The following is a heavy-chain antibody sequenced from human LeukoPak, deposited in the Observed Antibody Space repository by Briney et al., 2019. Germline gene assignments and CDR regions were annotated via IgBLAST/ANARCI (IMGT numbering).Heavy chain of an antibody. V-gene: IGHV4-39*01. J-gene: IGHJ4*02. CDR3: ARLVSCSSSCYFDY. Sequence: PSETLSLTCTVSGCSISSSYYYWAWIRPPPGKGLEWIGSIYYSGSTYYNSPLRSRLTISVDTSKNQFSLKLSSVSAADTAAYYCARLVSCSSSCYFDYWGQGTLVTVSS. CDR1: GCSISSSYYY. D-gene: IGHD2-2*01. CDR2: IYYSGST.